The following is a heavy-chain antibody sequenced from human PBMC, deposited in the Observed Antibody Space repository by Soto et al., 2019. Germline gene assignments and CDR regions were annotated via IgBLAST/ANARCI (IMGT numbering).Heavy chain of an antibody. CDR3: ATRGVAVVVPAAMPNHYYYYGMDV. CDR2: FDPEDGET. D-gene: IGHD2-2*01. V-gene: IGHV1-24*01. Sequence: ASVKVSCKVSGYTLTELSMHWVRQAPGKGLEWMGGFDPEDGETIYAQKFQGRVTMTEDTSTDTAYMELSSLRSEDTAVYYCATRGVAVVVPAAMPNHYYYYGMDVWGQGTTVTVSS. CDR1: GYTLTELS. J-gene: IGHJ6*02.